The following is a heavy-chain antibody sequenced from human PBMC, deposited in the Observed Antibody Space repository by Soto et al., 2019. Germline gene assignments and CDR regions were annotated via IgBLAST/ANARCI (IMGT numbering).Heavy chain of an antibody. D-gene: IGHD5-18*01. CDR2: IKQDGSER. CDR1: GFTFSSYW. J-gene: IGHJ6*02. V-gene: IGHV3-7*03. Sequence: SLRLSCAASGFTFSSYWMSWVRQAPGKGLEWVANIKQDGSERYYVDSVKGRFTISRDNAKNSLYLQMNSLRAEDTAVYYCARVQAIGYSYGKYYYGMDVWGQGTTVTVSS. CDR3: ARVQAIGYSYGKYYYGMDV.